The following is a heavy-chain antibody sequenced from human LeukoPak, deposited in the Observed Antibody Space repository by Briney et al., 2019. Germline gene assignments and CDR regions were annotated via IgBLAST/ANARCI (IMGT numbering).Heavy chain of an antibody. Sequence: GGSLRLSCAASGFTFSSYGMHWVRQAPGKGLEWVAVIWYDGSNQYYADSVKGRFTISRDNSKNTVYLQMNSLRAEDTAVYYCARIVGVTEGWGYFDYWGQGALVTASS. CDR2: IWYDGSNQ. D-gene: IGHD2-21*02. CDR3: ARIVGVTEGWGYFDY. V-gene: IGHV3-33*01. CDR1: GFTFSSYG. J-gene: IGHJ4*02.